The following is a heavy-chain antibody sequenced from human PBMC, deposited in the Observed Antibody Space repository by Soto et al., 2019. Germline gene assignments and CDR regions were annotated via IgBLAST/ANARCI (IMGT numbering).Heavy chain of an antibody. Sequence: GASVKVSCKASGGSFSSYAISWVRQAPVQGLEWMGGNIPILGTANYAHKLQGRVTITADESTSKDYMELSSVRSEDTAVYYCVRAYYYDSSGPSDYWGQGTRVTVSS. V-gene: IGHV1-69*13. CDR2: NIPILGTA. J-gene: IGHJ4*02. CDR1: GGSFSSYA. CDR3: VRAYYYDSSGPSDY. D-gene: IGHD3-22*01.